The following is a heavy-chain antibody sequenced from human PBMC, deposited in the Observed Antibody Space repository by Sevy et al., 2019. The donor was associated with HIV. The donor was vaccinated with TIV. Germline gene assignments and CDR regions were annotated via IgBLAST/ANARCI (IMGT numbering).Heavy chain of an antibody. CDR3: ARRFYDSTGYPQYLFDH. D-gene: IGHD3-22*01. CDR1: GYRFTSYW. CDR2: IYPDDSDV. J-gene: IGHJ4*02. V-gene: IGHV5-51*01. Sequence: GGSLKISCRASGYRFTSYWIAWVRQVPGKGLEWMGIIYPDDSDVRYSPSLQGQVTISVDKSISTAYLQWRSLEASDTAMYFCARRFYDSTGYPQYLFDHWGQGTLVTVSS.